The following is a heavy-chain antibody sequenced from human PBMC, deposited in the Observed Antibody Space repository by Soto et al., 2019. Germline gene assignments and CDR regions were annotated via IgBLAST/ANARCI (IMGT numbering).Heavy chain of an antibody. J-gene: IGHJ6*02. Sequence: LXLTGAIAGDSFSSDSAAWNWISQSPSRGLEWLGRTYYRSKWYNDYAVSVKSRITINPDTSKNQFSLQLNSVTPEDTAVYYCARVPVVEYYGMDVWGQGTTVTVYS. D-gene: IGHD2-15*01. CDR3: ARVPVVEYYGMDV. V-gene: IGHV6-1*01. CDR2: TYYRSKWYN. CDR1: GDSFSSDSAA.